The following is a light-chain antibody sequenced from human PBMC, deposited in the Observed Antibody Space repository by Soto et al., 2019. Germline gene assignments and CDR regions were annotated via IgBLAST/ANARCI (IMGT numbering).Light chain of an antibody. CDR2: GAS. CDR3: QHYVSPPIT. Sequence: EIVLTQSPGTLSLSPGERATLSCRASQSVTSNSLAWYQQKPGQAPRLLVYGASSRATGISDRFSGSGSGTDFTLTISRLEPEDFAVYYCQHYVSPPITFGQGTRLEI. J-gene: IGKJ5*01. CDR1: QSVTSNS. V-gene: IGKV3-20*01.